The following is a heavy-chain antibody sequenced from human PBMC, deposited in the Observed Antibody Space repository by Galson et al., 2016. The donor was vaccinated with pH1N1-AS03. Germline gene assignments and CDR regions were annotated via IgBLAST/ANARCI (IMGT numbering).Heavy chain of an antibody. CDR2: IKNNNDNT. D-gene: IGHD2/OR15-2a*01. CDR1: GYTFSNYG. Sequence: SVKVSCKASGYTFSNYGITWVRQAPGQGLHWMGWIKNNNDNTIYGQNFQGRVTLTTDPSTNTAYMELKNLRSDDTGVYYCARAFEEYLLRDYSSVFDSWGQGTLVTVSS. V-gene: IGHV1-18*01. CDR3: ARAFEEYLLRDYSSVFDS. J-gene: IGHJ4*02.